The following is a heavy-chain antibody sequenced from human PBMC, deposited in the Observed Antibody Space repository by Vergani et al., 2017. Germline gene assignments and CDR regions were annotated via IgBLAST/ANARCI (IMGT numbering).Heavy chain of an antibody. CDR3: ARHTTYTDS. CDR2: IYPADSDT. D-gene: IGHD1-1*01. V-gene: IGHV5-51*01. CDR1: EYSFGHYW. Sequence: EVELVPSGPEMRKPGESLKISCNCSEYSFGHYWIGWVRQMPGKGLEWMGIIYPADSDTRYSPAFQGKVTISADKSISTAFLQWDSLKASDTALYYCARHTTYTDSWGQGTLVTVSS. J-gene: IGHJ4*02.